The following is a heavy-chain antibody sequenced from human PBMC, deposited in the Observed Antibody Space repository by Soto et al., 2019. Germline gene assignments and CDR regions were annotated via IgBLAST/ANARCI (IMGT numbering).Heavy chain of an antibody. CDR1: GGSFSGYY. CDR3: ARVRSGSYHNGMGY. D-gene: IGHD1-26*01. CDR2: INHSGST. J-gene: IGHJ4*02. V-gene: IGHV4-34*01. Sequence: QVQLQQWGAGLLKPSETLSLTCAVYGGSFSGYYWSWIRQPPGKGLEWIGEINHSGSTNYNPSLKSRVTISVDTSKNQFSLKLSSVTAADTAVYYCARVRSGSYHNGMGYWGQGTLVTVSS.